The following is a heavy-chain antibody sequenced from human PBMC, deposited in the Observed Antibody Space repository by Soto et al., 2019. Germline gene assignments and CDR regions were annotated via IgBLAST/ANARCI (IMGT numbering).Heavy chain of an antibody. J-gene: IGHJ5*02. CDR2: IDGSGGIT. D-gene: IGHD2-15*01. CDR1: GFTFGPTD. CDR3: VKNSGCFNT. V-gene: IGHV3-23*01. Sequence: GGPLRLSCAASGFTFGPTDMRWVRQAAGEGLEWVSNIDGSGGITHHADFVKGRHPISRDNSRNTVYLQMNSLRGDDTDLYYCVKNSGCFNTWGQGALVTVSS.